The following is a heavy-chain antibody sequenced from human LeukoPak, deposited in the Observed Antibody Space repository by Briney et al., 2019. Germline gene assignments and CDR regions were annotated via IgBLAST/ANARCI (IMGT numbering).Heavy chain of an antibody. CDR3: AKDFVVVPGNVNYFDY. CDR2: ISGSGDNT. J-gene: IGHJ4*02. D-gene: IGHD2-21*02. Sequence: PGGSLRLSCAASGFTFSNYAMSWVRQAPGKVLEWVSAISGSGDNTYYADSVKGRFTVSRDNSKNTLYVQMKSLRAEDTAVYYCAKDFVVVPGNVNYFDYWGQGTLVTVSS. CDR1: GFTFSNYA. V-gene: IGHV3-23*01.